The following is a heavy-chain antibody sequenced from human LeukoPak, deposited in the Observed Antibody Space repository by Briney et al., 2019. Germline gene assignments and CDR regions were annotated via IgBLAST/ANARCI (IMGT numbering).Heavy chain of an antibody. CDR3: APYYYGSGDNWFDP. Sequence: PGRSLRLSCAASGFTFSSYGMHWVRQAPGKGLEWVAVIWYDGSNKYYADSVKGRFTISRDNSKNTLYLQMNSLRAEDTAVYYCAPYYYGSGDNWFDPWGQGTLVTVSS. CDR1: GFTFSSYG. J-gene: IGHJ5*02. V-gene: IGHV3-33*01. CDR2: IWYDGSNK. D-gene: IGHD3-10*01.